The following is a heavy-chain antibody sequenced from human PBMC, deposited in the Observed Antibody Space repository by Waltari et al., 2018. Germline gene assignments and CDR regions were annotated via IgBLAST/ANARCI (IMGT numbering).Heavy chain of an antibody. Sequence: QVQLVESGGSVVQPGRSLRLSCATSGFTFTTYGMNWVRQAPGKGLEGVAGIWADGYNIYNAESVKCRFTISRDNSKNTVYLQMNSLRVEDTAIYYCAIIQSGGYWGQGTLVTVSS. V-gene: IGHV3-33*01. J-gene: IGHJ4*02. CDR3: AIIQSGGY. D-gene: IGHD4-4*01. CDR2: IWADGYNI. CDR1: GFTFTTYG.